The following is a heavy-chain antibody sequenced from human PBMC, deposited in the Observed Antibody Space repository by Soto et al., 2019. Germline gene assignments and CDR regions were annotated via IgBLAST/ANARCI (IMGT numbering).Heavy chain of an antibody. CDR1: GYTLTELS. J-gene: IGHJ4*02. Sequence: GASVKVSCTVSGYTLTELSMHWVRQAPGKGLEWMGGFDPEDGETIYAQKFQGRVTMTEDTSTDTAYMELSSLRSEDTAVYYCATGKSNYYGSGSYEDYWGQGTLVTVSS. V-gene: IGHV1-24*01. CDR2: FDPEDGET. CDR3: ATGKSNYYGSGSYEDY. D-gene: IGHD3-10*01.